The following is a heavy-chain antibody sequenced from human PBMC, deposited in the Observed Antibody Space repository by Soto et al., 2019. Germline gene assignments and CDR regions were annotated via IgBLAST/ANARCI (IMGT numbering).Heavy chain of an antibody. CDR3: AREDLDFWSGFVLDY. CDR2: INPNSGGT. Sequence: ASVKVSCKASGYTFTGYYMHWVRQAPGQGLEWMGWINPNSGGTNYAQKFQGWVTMTRDTSISTAYMELSRLRSDDTAVYYCAREDLDFWSGFVLDYWGQGTLVTVSS. D-gene: IGHD3-3*01. V-gene: IGHV1-2*04. J-gene: IGHJ4*02. CDR1: GYTFTGYY.